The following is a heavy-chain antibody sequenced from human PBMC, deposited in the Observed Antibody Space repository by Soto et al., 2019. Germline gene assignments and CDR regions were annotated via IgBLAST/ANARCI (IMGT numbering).Heavy chain of an antibody. D-gene: IGHD3-3*01. J-gene: IGHJ6*02. CDR1: GFTFSSYG. CDR2: KSYDGSNK. Sequence: GGSLRLSCAASGFTFSSYGMHWVRQAPGKGLEWVAVKSYDGSNKYYADSVKGRFTISRDNSKNTLYLQMNSLRAEDTAVYYCARAQLGITIFGVVIPDYYYGMDVWGQGTTVTVSS. V-gene: IGHV3-30*03. CDR3: ARAQLGITIFGVVIPDYYYGMDV.